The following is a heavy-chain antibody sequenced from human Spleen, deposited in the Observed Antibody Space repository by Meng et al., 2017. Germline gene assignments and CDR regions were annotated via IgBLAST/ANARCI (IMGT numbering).Heavy chain of an antibody. CDR3: ATRGNPYLDR. V-gene: IGHV1-18*04. Sequence: QGQLVQSGAEVKKPGASVKVSCEASGYTLTSDGFSWVRQAPGQGLQWMGWINIYNGITNYGRNFQGRVTLTTDTSTSTGYMELRSLTSDDTAVYYCATRGNPYLDRWGQGTLVTVSS. J-gene: IGHJ4*02. CDR2: INIYNGIT. CDR1: GYTLTSDG.